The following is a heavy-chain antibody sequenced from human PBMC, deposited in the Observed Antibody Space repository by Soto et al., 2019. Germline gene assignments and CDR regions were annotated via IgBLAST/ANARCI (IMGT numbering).Heavy chain of an antibody. D-gene: IGHD1-26*01. CDR3: ARREIQGPIDY. CDR1: GYSISSSNW. J-gene: IGHJ4*02. V-gene: IGHV4-28*01. Sequence: QVQLQESGPGLVKPSDTLSLTCAVSGYSISSSNWWGWLRQPPGKGLEWIGYIYYSGTTYYNPSLKSRVTMSVDTSKNQSSLKLTSVTAVDTAVYYCARREIQGPIDYWGQGTLVTVSS. CDR2: IYYSGTT.